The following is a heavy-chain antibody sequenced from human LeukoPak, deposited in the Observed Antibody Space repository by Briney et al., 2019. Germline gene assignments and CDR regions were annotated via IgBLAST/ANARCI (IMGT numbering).Heavy chain of an antibody. Sequence: SSETLSLTCTVSGGSISSYYWSWIRQPPGKGLEWIGYIYSSGSTNSNPSLKSRVTISVDTSNNQFSLKLNSVTAADTAVYYCARHESAVGALFYWGQGTLVTVSS. CDR3: ARHESAVGALFY. V-gene: IGHV4-59*08. D-gene: IGHD1-26*01. J-gene: IGHJ4*02. CDR1: GGSISSYY. CDR2: IYSSGST.